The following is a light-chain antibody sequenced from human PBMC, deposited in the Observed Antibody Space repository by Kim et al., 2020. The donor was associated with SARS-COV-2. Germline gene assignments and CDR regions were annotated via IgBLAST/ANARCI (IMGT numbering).Light chain of an antibody. CDR1: SSNIVSKT. Sequence: GQGVTISCSGSSSNIVSKTVNWYQQLSGTAPKLLIYSNNQRPSGVPDRFSGSKSGTSASLAISGLQSEDEADYYCAAWDDSLNGWVFGGGTQLTVL. CDR3: AAWDDSLNGWV. V-gene: IGLV1-44*01. J-gene: IGLJ3*02. CDR2: SNN.